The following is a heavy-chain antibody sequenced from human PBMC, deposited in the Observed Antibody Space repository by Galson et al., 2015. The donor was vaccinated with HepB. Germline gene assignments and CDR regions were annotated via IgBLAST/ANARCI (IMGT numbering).Heavy chain of an antibody. D-gene: IGHD2-8*01. CDR1: GGSISSYY. J-gene: IGHJ3*02. Sequence: SETLSLTRTVSGGSISSYYWSWIRQPPGKGLEWIGYIYYSGSTNYNPSLKSRVTISVDTSKNQFSLKLSSVTAADTAAYYCAREAGCNNGVCRLSDAFDIWGQGTMVTASS. V-gene: IGHV4-59*01. CDR3: AREAGCNNGVCRLSDAFDI. CDR2: IYYSGST.